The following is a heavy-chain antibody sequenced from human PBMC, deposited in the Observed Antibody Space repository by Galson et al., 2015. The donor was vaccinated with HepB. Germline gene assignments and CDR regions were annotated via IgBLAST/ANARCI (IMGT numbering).Heavy chain of an antibody. Sequence: SLRLSCAASGFTFNTYAIHWVRQAPGKQLEWVSVLYSEGTTYYADSVKGRFITSRDNSKNTLYLQMNNLRAEDTAVYYCARGFSTKWFSGLGYWGQGTLVTVSS. J-gene: IGHJ4*02. CDR2: LYSEGTT. CDR3: ARGFSTKWFSGLGY. V-gene: IGHV3-53*01. D-gene: IGHD2-2*01. CDR1: GFTFNTYA.